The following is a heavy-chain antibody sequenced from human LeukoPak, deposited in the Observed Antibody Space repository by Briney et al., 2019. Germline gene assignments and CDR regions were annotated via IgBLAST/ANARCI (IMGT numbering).Heavy chain of an antibody. CDR1: GGSISSSSYY. CDR2: IYYSGST. CDR3: ARAFTMTDAFDI. V-gene: IGHV4-39*01. J-gene: IGHJ3*02. Sequence: PSETLSLTCTVSGGSISSSSYYWGWIRQPPGKGLEWIGSIYYSGSTYYNPSLKSRVTISVDTSKNQFSLKLSSVTAADTAVYYCARAFTMTDAFDIWGQGTMVTVSS. D-gene: IGHD3-22*01.